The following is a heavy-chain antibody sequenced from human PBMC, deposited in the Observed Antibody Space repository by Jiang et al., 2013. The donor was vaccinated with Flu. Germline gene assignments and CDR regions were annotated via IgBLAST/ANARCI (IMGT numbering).Heavy chain of an antibody. CDR1: GFSLSTSGVG. Sequence: KPTQTLTLTCTFSGFSLSTSGVGVGWIRQPPGKALEWLALIYWDDDKQYSPSLKTRLTISKDTSKNQVVLTMTNMDPVDTATYYCARTYTAMGVDYWGQGTLVTVSS. CDR2: IYWDDDK. D-gene: IGHD5-18*01. J-gene: IGHJ4*02. V-gene: IGHV2-5*02. CDR3: ARTYTAMGVDY.